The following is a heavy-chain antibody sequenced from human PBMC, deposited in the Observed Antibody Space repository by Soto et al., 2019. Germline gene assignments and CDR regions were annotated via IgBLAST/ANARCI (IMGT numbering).Heavy chain of an antibody. CDR2: IRNKANSYTT. J-gene: IGHJ4*02. D-gene: IGHD5-18*01. V-gene: IGHV3-72*01. Sequence: EVQLVESGGGLVQPGGSLRLSCAASGFTFSDHYMDWVRQAPGKGLEWVGRIRNKANSYTTDHAASVKGRLTISREDSRNSLYLQMNTLKTEDTAVYYCVAYSYVRIGYWGQGTLVTVSS. CDR3: VAYSYVRIGY. CDR1: GFTFSDHY.